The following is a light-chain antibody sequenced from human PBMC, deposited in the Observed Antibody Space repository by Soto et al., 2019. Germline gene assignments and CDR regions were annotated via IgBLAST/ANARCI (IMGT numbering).Light chain of an antibody. J-gene: IGLJ1*01. CDR3: GSWDSSLSAYV. Sequence: QSVMTQPPSVSAAPGQKVTISCSGSSSNIGGNSVSWYQQLPGTAPKLLIYDDNKRPSWIPDRCSGSKSGTSATLGITGFQNGDEAAYYCGSWDSSLSAYVFGTGTKMTVL. V-gene: IGLV1-51*01. CDR1: SSNIGGNS. CDR2: DDN.